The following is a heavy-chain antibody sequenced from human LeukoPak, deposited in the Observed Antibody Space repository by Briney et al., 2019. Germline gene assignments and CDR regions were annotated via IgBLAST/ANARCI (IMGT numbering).Heavy chain of an antibody. Sequence: GGSLTLSCAASGFTFSSYSMNWVRQAPGKGLEWVSSISSSSSYIYYADSVKGRFTISRDNAKNSLYLQMNSLRAEDTAVYYCARGGGQWLNQYYFDYWGQGTLVTVSS. CDR1: GFTFSSYS. CDR3: ARGGGQWLNQYYFDY. J-gene: IGHJ4*02. CDR2: ISSSSSYI. V-gene: IGHV3-21*01. D-gene: IGHD6-19*01.